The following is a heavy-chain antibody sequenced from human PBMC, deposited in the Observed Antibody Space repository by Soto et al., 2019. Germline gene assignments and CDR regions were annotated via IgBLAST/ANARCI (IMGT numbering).Heavy chain of an antibody. J-gene: IGHJ5*02. V-gene: IGHV4-30-4*01. D-gene: IGHD3-10*01. CDR2: IYYSGST. CDR3: ATVAGGLLLFGESPRAPFDP. CDR1: GASISSADYY. Sequence: SATLSLTSRVSGASISSADYYWTWVRRAPGKGLEWIGYIYYSGSTSYNPSLKSRLTISLDTSKNQFSLKLSSVTAADSAVYYCATVAGGLLLFGESPRAPFDPWGQGTLVTVSS.